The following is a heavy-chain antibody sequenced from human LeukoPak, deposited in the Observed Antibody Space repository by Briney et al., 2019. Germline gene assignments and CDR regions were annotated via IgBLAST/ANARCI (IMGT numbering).Heavy chain of an antibody. J-gene: IGHJ4*02. Sequence: GGSLRLSCAASGFSFTNYAMSWVRQAPGKGLEWVSGIGGSGGNTYYADSVKGRFTISGDSSKNVLYLQMNSLRAEDTAVYYCANLPYDSSGYWAYFDNWGQGTLVTVSS. CDR1: GFSFTNYA. CDR2: IGGSGGNT. V-gene: IGHV3-23*01. CDR3: ANLPYDSSGYWAYFDN. D-gene: IGHD3-22*01.